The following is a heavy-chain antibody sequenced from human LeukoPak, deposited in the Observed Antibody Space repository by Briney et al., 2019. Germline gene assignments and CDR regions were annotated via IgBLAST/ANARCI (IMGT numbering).Heavy chain of an antibody. Sequence: ASVKVSCKASGYTFTSYDINWVRQATGQGLEWMGWMNPNSGNTGYAQKFQGRVTMTRNTSISTAYMELSSLRSEDTAVYYCARSPSPSGSVDYWGQGTLVTVSS. CDR1: GYTFTSYD. V-gene: IGHV1-8*01. CDR2: MNPNSGNT. J-gene: IGHJ4*02. CDR3: ARSPSPSGSVDY. D-gene: IGHD1-26*01.